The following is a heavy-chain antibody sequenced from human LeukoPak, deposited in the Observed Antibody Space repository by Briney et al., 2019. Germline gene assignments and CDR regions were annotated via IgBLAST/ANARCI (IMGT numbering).Heavy chain of an antibody. J-gene: IGHJ4*02. D-gene: IGHD5-18*01. Sequence: GGSLRLSCAVSGFTVSSNYMNWVRQAPGKGLEWVAVISYDGSNKYYADSVKGRFTISRDNSKNTLYLQMNSLRAEDTAVYYCARDHTENFDYWGQGTLVTVSS. V-gene: IGHV3-30-3*01. CDR2: ISYDGSNK. CDR3: ARDHTENFDY. CDR1: GFTVSSNY.